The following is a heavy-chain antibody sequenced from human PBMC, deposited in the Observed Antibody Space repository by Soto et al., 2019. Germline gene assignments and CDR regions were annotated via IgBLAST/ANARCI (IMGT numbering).Heavy chain of an antibody. CDR1: GFTFSNYS. D-gene: IGHD6-19*01. V-gene: IGHV3-21*01. Sequence: GGSLRLSCAASGFTFSNYSMNWVRQAPGKGLEWVSSISSTSKYIYYADSVKGRFTISRDNAKKSLYLQMNSLRAEDTAVYYCARGLSSGWFDYWGQGTPVTVSS. J-gene: IGHJ5*01. CDR2: ISSTSKYI. CDR3: ARGLSSGWFDY.